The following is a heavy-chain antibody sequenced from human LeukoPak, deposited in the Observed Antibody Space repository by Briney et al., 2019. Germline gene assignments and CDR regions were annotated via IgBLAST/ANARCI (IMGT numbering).Heavy chain of an antibody. Sequence: GESLRLSCAASGFTVSSNYMSWVRQAPGKGLEWVSVIYSGGTIYHADSVKGRFTISRDNSKNTLYLQMNSLRAEDTAVYYCAKDIDPSPYSSSWNYWGQGTLVTVSS. D-gene: IGHD6-13*01. J-gene: IGHJ4*02. CDR1: GFTVSSNY. CDR2: IYSGGTI. V-gene: IGHV3-66*01. CDR3: AKDIDPSPYSSSWNY.